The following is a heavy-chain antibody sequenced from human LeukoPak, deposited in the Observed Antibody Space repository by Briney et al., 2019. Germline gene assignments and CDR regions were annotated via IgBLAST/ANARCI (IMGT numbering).Heavy chain of an antibody. D-gene: IGHD3-10*01. CDR2: IYHSGST. CDR3: ARDRRTYYYGSGSYREPFDY. Sequence: PSGTLSLTCAVSGGSISSSNWWSWVRQPPGKGLEWIGEIYHSGSTNYNPSLKSRVTISVDKSKNQFSLKLSSVTAADTAVYYCARDRRTYYYGSGSYREPFDYWGQGTLVTVSS. J-gene: IGHJ4*02. CDR1: GGSISSSNW. V-gene: IGHV4-4*02.